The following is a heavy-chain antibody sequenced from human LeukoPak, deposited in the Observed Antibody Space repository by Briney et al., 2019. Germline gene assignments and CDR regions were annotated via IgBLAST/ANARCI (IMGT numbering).Heavy chain of an antibody. CDR1: GYIFTSYW. Sequence: GESLKISCKGSGYIFTSYWIGWVRQMPGKGLEWMGIIYPGDSDTRYSPSFQGQVTISADKSISTPYLQWSSLKASDTAMYYCARLGYYYGSGSYTLYDYWGQGTLVTVSS. D-gene: IGHD3-10*01. J-gene: IGHJ4*02. CDR2: IYPGDSDT. CDR3: ARLGYYYGSGSYTLYDY. V-gene: IGHV5-51*01.